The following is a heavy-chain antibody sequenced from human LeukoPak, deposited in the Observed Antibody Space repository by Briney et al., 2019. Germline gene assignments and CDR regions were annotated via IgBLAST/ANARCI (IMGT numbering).Heavy chain of an antibody. D-gene: IGHD5-18*01. CDR2: IYYSAST. J-gene: IGHJ4*02. CDR3: ARQGGYSYDH. Sequence: PSETLPLTGTVSGGSISSSSYFWGWIRQPPGKGLEWIGNIYYSASTYYNTSLKSRVTISVDTSKNQVSLKLSSVTAAATAVYYCARQGGYSYDHWGQGTLVTVSS. CDR1: GGSISSSSYF. V-gene: IGHV4-39*01.